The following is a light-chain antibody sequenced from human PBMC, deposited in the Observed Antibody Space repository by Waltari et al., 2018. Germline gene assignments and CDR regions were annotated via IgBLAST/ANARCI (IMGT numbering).Light chain of an antibody. CDR2: KVS. J-gene: IGKJ2*01. V-gene: IGKV1-5*03. CDR1: QSVSDW. CDR3: QHFFNYPYT. Sequence: DIQMTQSPSTLSADVGDRGTIACRASQSVSDWLVWYQQQPGEAPKFLIYKVSSLENGVPPRFSGSGFGTEFNLTITSLQPDDFATYYCQHFFNYPYTFGQGTKLE.